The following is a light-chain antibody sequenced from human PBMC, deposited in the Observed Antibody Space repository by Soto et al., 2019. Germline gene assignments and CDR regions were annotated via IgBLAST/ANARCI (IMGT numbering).Light chain of an antibody. J-gene: IGLJ1*01. CDR1: SSDVGGYNL. Sequence: QSVLTQPASVSGSPGQSITISCTGTSSDVGGYNLVSWYQQHPGKAPKLMISEVSGRPSGVSHRFSGSKSGNTASLTVSGLQAEDEADDYCSSYTNTSTLYVFGSGTKLTVL. CDR3: SSYTNTSTLYV. V-gene: IGLV2-14*01. CDR2: EVS.